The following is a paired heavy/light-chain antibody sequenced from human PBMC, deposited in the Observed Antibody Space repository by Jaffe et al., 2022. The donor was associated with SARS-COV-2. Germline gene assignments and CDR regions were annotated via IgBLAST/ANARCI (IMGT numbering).Light chain of an antibody. V-gene: IGLV2-14*01. Sequence: QSALTQPASVSGSPGQSITISCTGTSSDVGGYNYVSWYQQHPGKAPKLMIYEVSNRPSGVSNRFSGSKSGNTASLTISGLQAEDEADYYCSSYTSSSTRYVFGTGTKVTVL. CDR2: EVS. CDR1: SSDVGGYNY. CDR3: SSYTSSSTRYV. J-gene: IGLJ1*01.
Heavy chain of an antibody. D-gene: IGHD2-2*01. V-gene: IGHV4-39*01. J-gene: IGHJ5*02. CDR2: IYYSGST. CDR3: ARVLVVVPAAMPALLNWFDP. Sequence: QLQLQESGPGLVKPSETLSLTCTVSGGSISSSSYYWGWIRQPPGKGLEWIGSIYYSGSTYYNPSLKSRVTISVDTSKNQFSLKLSSVTAADTAVYYCARVLVVVPAAMPALLNWFDPWGQGTLVTVSS. CDR1: GGSISSSSYY.